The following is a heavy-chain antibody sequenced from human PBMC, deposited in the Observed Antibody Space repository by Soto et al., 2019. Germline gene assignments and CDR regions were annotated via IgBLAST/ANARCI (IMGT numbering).Heavy chain of an antibody. V-gene: IGHV4-39*01. CDR1: GGSIGSSSYY. D-gene: IGHD2-2*01. CDR2: LYYTRNT. CDR3: GAYGSRLYCYDWFGP. Sequence: PSGTLSLTCSVAGGSIGSSSYYVGWIRQPTGKGLEWIGSLYYTRNTYYNSSLKSRVTISADKSQNQFSLRLSSVTAADTAVYYCGAYGSRLYCYDWFGPWGQGTLVPVS. J-gene: IGHJ5*02.